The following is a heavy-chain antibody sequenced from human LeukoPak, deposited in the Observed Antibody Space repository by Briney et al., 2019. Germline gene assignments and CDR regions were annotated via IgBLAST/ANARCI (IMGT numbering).Heavy chain of an antibody. Sequence: GGSLRLSCAASGFSFSDYAMSWVRRAPGKGLEWVSTISYSGSSTYYADAVKGRFTISRGNSKSTLYLQMNSLRAEDTAVYYCARAGNIRFDYWGQGTLVTVSS. CDR2: ISYSGSST. D-gene: IGHD2/OR15-2a*01. CDR1: GFSFSDYA. J-gene: IGHJ4*02. CDR3: ARAGNIRFDY. V-gene: IGHV3-23*01.